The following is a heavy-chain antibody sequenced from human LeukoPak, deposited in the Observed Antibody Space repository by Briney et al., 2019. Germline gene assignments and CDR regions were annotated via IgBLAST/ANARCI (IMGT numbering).Heavy chain of an antibody. CDR1: GGSFSGYY. D-gene: IGHD2-2*02. V-gene: IGHV4-34*01. CDR2: ISDSGST. J-gene: IGHJ6*03. Sequence: SETLSLTCAVYGGSFSGYYWSWIRQPPGKGLGWVGEISDSGSTNYNPSLKSPVTICVDTSKNQFSLKLSSVTAADTAVYYCARRYQLLYGIAAPYYYYYMDVWGKGTTVTVSS. CDR3: ARRYQLLYGIAAPYYYYYMDV.